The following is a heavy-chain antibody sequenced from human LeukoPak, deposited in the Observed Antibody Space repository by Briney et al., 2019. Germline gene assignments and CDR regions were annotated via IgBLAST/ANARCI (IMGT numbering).Heavy chain of an antibody. Sequence: SETLSLTCSVSGGSASNYYWSWIRQPPGKGLEWIGYVYYTGSTNYHPSLKSRVTMFEDKSKNQFSLRLYSVTVADTAVYYCARHFAYSSSSYFDYWGQGSLVTVSS. J-gene: IGHJ4*02. CDR2: VYYTGST. CDR1: GGSASNYY. D-gene: IGHD6-6*01. CDR3: ARHFAYSSSSYFDY. V-gene: IGHV4-59*08.